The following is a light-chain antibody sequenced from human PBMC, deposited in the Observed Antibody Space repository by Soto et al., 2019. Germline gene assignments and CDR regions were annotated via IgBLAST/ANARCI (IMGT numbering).Light chain of an antibody. CDR3: QQYNNWPLT. J-gene: IGKJ4*01. CDR1: QSVSSN. CDR2: GAS. Sequence: EIVMTQSPATLSVSPGERATLSCTASQSVSSNLAWYQQKPGQAPRLLIYGASTRATGIPARFSGSRSGTEFTLTISSLQSEDFAVYYCQQYNNWPLTFGGGTKVEIK. V-gene: IGKV3-15*01.